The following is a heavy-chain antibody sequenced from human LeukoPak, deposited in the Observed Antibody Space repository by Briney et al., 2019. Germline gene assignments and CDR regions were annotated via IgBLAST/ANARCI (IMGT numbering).Heavy chain of an antibody. CDR1: GFTFSSNS. V-gene: IGHV3-21*01. Sequence: TGGSLRLSCAASGFTFSSNSMNWVRQAPGKGLEWVSSISSTSTYIYYADSVKGRFTISSDNAKNSMYLQMNMLRGEDTAVYYCARDPYYYGSGEPYYFDSWGQGTLVTVSS. CDR2: ISSTSTYI. D-gene: IGHD3-10*01. CDR3: ARDPYYYGSGEPYYFDS. J-gene: IGHJ4*02.